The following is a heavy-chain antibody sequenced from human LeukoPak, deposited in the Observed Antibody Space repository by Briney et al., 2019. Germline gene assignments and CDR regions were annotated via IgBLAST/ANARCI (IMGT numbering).Heavy chain of an antibody. V-gene: IGHV3-7*01. CDR1: GFTFSSYW. Sequence: PGGSLRLSCAASGFTFSSYWMSWVRQAPGKGLEWVANIKQDGSEKYYVDSVKGRFTISRDNAKNSLYLQMNSLRAEDTAVYYCARVGGYDPYGAFDIWGQGTMVTVSS. J-gene: IGHJ3*02. CDR2: IKQDGSEK. CDR3: ARVGGYDPYGAFDI. D-gene: IGHD5-12*01.